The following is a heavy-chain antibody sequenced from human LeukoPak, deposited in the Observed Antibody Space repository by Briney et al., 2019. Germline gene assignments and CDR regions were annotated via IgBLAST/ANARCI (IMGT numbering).Heavy chain of an antibody. CDR3: ARDRYSSSPYYFDY. CDR1: GYTFTGYY. J-gene: IGHJ4*02. Sequence: GASVKVSCKASGYTFTGYYMHWVRQAPGQGLEWMGWINPNSGGTNYAQKFQGRVTMTRDTSISTAYMELSRLRSDDTAVYYCARDRYSSSPYYFDYWGQGTLVTVSS. V-gene: IGHV1-2*02. CDR2: INPNSGGT. D-gene: IGHD6-6*01.